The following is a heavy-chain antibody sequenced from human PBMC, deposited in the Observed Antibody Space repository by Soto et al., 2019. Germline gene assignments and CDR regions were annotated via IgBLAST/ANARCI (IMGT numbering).Heavy chain of an antibody. CDR2: IIPIFGTA. J-gene: IGHJ5*02. CDR1: GGTFSSYA. CDR3: ARDQQGGAIEGWFDP. D-gene: IGHD3-16*02. V-gene: IGHV1-69*01. Sequence: QVQLVQSGAEVKKPGSSVKVSGKASGGTFSSYAISWVRQAPGQGLEWMGGIIPIFGTANYAQKFQGRVTISADEATSTAYMELSSLRSEDTAVYYCARDQQGGAIEGWFDPWGQGTLVTVSS.